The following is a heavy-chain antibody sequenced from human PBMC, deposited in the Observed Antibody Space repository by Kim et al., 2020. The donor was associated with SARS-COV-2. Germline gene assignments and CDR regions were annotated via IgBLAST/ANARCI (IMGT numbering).Heavy chain of an antibody. J-gene: IGHJ6*02. Sequence: GGSLRLSCAASGFTFSSYSMNWVRQAPGKGLEWVSYISSSSSTIYYADSVKGRFTISRDNAKNSLYLQMNSLRDEDTAVYYCARDQERALYDILTDLLPHYYYGMDVWGQGTTVTVSS. D-gene: IGHD3-9*01. CDR3: ARDQERALYDILTDLLPHYYYGMDV. CDR2: ISSSSSTI. CDR1: GFTFSSYS. V-gene: IGHV3-48*02.